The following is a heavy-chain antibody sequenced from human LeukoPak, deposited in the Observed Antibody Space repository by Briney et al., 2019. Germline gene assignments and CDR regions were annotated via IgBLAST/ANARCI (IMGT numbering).Heavy chain of an antibody. CDR1: GGSFSGYY. V-gene: IGHV4-34*01. CDR2: INHSGST. D-gene: IGHD2-2*01. J-gene: IGHJ3*02. Sequence: SETLSLTCAVYGGSFSGYYWSWIRQPPGKGLEWIGEINHSGSTNYNPSLKSRVTISADTSKNQFSLKLSSVTAADTAVYYCARGLRYCSSTSCFNRGYAFDIWGQGTMVTVSS. CDR3: ARGLRYCSSTSCFNRGYAFDI.